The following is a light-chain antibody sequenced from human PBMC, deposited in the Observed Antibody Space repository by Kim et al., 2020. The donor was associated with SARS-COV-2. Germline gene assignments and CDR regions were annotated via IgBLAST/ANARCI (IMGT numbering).Light chain of an antibody. V-gene: IGLV2-23*01. J-gene: IGLJ3*02. CDR2: EGS. Sequence: SITLSCTGTSSDVGIYYLVSWYQQHPGKAPQLMIYEGSKRPSGVSNRFSGSKSGNTASLAISGLQAEDEADYYCCSYAGSSTLVFGGGTKLTVL. CDR3: CSYAGSSTLV. CDR1: SSDVGIYYL.